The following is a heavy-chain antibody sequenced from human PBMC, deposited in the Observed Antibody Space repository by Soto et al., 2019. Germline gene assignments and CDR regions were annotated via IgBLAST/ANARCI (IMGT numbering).Heavy chain of an antibody. D-gene: IGHD6-13*01. Sequence: GASVKVSCKASGYTSTSYAMHWVRQAPGQRLEWMGWINAGNGNTKYSQKFQGRITITRDTSASTAYMELSSLRSEDTAVYYCAKAYILSSIAAAGTDPYYYYGMDVWGQGTTVTVSS. CDR3: AKAYILSSIAAAGTDPYYYYGMDV. CDR2: INAGNGNT. V-gene: IGHV1-3*01. CDR1: GYTSTSYA. J-gene: IGHJ6*02.